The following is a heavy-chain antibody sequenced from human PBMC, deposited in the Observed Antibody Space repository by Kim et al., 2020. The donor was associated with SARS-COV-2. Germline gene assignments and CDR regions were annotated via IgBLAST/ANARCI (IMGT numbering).Heavy chain of an antibody. CDR1: GFTFSSYG. Sequence: GGSLRLSCAASGFTFSSYGMHWVRQAPGKGLEWVAVISYDGSNKYYAHSVKGRFTISRDNSKNTLYLQMNSLRAEDTAVYYCAKARLTIFEDSTPLPDYWGQGTLVTVSS. CDR2: ISYDGSNK. D-gene: IGHD3-3*01. V-gene: IGHV3-30*18. J-gene: IGHJ4*02. CDR3: AKARLTIFEDSTPLPDY.